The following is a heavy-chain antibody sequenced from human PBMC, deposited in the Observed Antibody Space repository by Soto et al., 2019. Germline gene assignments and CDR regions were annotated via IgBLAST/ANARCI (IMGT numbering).Heavy chain of an antibody. V-gene: IGHV4-30-4*01. Sequence: SETLSLTCTVPGGSISNDYYYWSWIRQSPGEGLEWIGNIYYTGSTFYNPSLKSRLTISVDTSKNQFSLRLSSVTAADTAVYYCARAYYYDRSGYYYGYNWFDPWGQGTLVTVS. CDR2: IYYTGST. J-gene: IGHJ5*02. CDR3: ARAYYYDRSGYYYGYNWFDP. D-gene: IGHD3-22*01. CDR1: GGSISNDYYY.